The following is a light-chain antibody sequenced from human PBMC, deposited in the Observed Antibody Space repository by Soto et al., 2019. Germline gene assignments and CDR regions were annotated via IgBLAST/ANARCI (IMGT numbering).Light chain of an antibody. V-gene: IGKV1-9*01. Sequence: DIQLTQSPSFLSASVGDRVTITCRASQRISNHFAWYQQNPGKAPSLLIYHASTLQSGVPSRFSGSQSGTEFTRTISSLQPEDFETYYCQQLYSYPFTFGPGTKVDVK. CDR1: QRISNH. J-gene: IGKJ3*01. CDR2: HAS. CDR3: QQLYSYPFT.